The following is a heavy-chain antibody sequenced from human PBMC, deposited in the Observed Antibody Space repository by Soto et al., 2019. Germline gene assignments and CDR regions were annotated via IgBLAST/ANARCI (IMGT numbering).Heavy chain of an antibody. J-gene: IGHJ6*02. CDR1: GFTFSNAW. CDR3: TLSTPETGYLHNYYYYGMDV. V-gene: IGHV3-15*07. D-gene: IGHD3-9*01. Sequence: PGGSLRLSCAASGFTFSNAWMNWVRQAPGKGLEWVGRIKSKTDGGTTDYAAPVKGRFTISRDDSKNTLYLQMNSLKTEDTAVYYCTLSTPETGYLHNYYYYGMDVWGQGTTVTVSS. CDR2: IKSKTDGGTT.